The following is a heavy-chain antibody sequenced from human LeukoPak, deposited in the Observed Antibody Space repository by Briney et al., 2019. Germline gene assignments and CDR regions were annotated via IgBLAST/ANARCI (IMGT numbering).Heavy chain of an antibody. V-gene: IGHV1-2*02. CDR3: AREGYDILTGYYFDY. CDR2: INPNSGGT. J-gene: IGHJ4*02. Sequence: GASVKVSCKASGGTFSSYTISWVRQAPGQGLDWMGGINPNSGGTNYVQKLQGRVTMTRDTSISTAYMELSRLRSDDTAVYYCAREGYDILTGYYFDYWGQGTLVTVSS. D-gene: IGHD3-9*01. CDR1: GGTFSSYT.